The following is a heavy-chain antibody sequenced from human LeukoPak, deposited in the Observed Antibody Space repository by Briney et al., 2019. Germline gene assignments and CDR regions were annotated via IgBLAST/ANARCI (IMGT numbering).Heavy chain of an antibody. V-gene: IGHV4-61*01. J-gene: IGHJ6*02. CDR2: LYYSGST. CDR3: AKDQAPPTSLRYFDWLPSYYYYYDMDV. CDR1: GGSVSSGSYY. Sequence: SETLSLTCTVSGGSVSSGSYYWSWIRQPPGKGLEWFGYLYYSGSTNYSPSLKSRVTISVDTSKNHFSLKLSSVTAADPAVYYCAKDQAPPTSLRYFDWLPSYYYYYDMDVWGQGTTVTVSS. D-gene: IGHD3-9*01.